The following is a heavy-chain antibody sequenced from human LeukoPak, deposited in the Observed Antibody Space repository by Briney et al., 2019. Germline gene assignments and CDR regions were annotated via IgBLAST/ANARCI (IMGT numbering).Heavy chain of an antibody. CDR1: GFTFSSYA. Sequence: PAGGSLRLSCAASGFTFSSYAMSWVRQAPGKGLERVSAISGSGGSTYYADSVKGRFTISRDNSKNTLYLQMNSLRAEDTAVYYCAKVNQGYDSSGYYKYVDYWGQGTLVTVSS. CDR3: AKVNQGYDSSGYYKYVDY. D-gene: IGHD3-22*01. J-gene: IGHJ4*02. V-gene: IGHV3-23*01. CDR2: ISGSGGST.